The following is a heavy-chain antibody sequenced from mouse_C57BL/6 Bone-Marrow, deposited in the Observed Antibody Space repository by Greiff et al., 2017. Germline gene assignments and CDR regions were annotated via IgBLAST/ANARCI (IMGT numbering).Heavy chain of an antibody. V-gene: IGHV1-75*01. Sequence: VQLQQSGPELVKPGASVKISCKASGYTFTAYSITWVKPRPGQGLEWIGWFFPGSGSTYYNEKFKGKATLTVDKSSSTAYMLLSSLTSEDAAVYFGARGRLRRNFDYWGQGTTLTVAS. CDR2: FFPGSGST. CDR1: GYTFTAYS. J-gene: IGHJ2*01. D-gene: IGHD2-2*01. CDR3: ARGRLRRNFDY.